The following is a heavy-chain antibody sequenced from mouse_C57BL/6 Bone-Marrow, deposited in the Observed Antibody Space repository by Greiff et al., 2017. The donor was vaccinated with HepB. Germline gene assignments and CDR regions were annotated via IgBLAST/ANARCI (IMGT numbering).Heavy chain of an antibody. Sequence: EVNVLESGGGLVQSGRSLRLSCATSGFTFSDFYMEWVRQAPGKGLEWIAASRNKANDYTTEYSASVKGRFIVSRDASQSILYLQMNALRAEDTAIYYCARDAYYGSFDYWGQGTTLTVSS. CDR1: GFTFSDFY. J-gene: IGHJ2*01. CDR3: ARDAYYGSFDY. CDR2: SRNKANDYTT. V-gene: IGHV7-1*01. D-gene: IGHD1-1*01.